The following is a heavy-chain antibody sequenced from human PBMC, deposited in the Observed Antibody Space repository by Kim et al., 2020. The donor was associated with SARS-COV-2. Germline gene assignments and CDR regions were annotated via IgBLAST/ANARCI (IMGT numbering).Heavy chain of an antibody. V-gene: IGHV3-23*01. D-gene: IGHD6-13*01. CDR1: GITFSSNA. J-gene: IGHJ4*02. CDR2: ISTSGGTT. Sequence: GGSLRLSCTASGITFSSNAMSWVRKAPGKGLEGVSIISTSGGTTYYANTVKGRFTVSRYNARNTLNRKMNSLRAEDSAVYNCAKAAAAGAAHFDCMGQGTLVTVSS. CDR3: AKAAAAGAAHFDC.